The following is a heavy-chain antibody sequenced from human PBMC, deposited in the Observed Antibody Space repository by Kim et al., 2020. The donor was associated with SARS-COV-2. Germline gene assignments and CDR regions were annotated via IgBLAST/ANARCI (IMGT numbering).Heavy chain of an antibody. CDR2: IYSGGST. CDR1: GFTVSSNY. D-gene: IGHD2-2*01. J-gene: IGHJ4*02. V-gene: IGHV3-53*01. Sequence: GGSLRLSCAASGFTVSSNYMSWVRQAPGKGLEWVSVIYSGGSTYYADSVKGRFTISRDNSKNTLYLQMNSLRAEDTAVYYCARFPCSSTSCYFDYWGQGTLVTVSS. CDR3: ARFPCSSTSCYFDY.